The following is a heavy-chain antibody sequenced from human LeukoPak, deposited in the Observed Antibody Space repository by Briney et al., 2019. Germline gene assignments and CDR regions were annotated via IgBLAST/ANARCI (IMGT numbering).Heavy chain of an antibody. D-gene: IGHD1-20*01. J-gene: IGHJ4*02. V-gene: IGHV4-34*01. CDR2: INQSGST. CDR3: ARATSNWNYFDY. Sequence: SETLSLTCAVHGGSFRDYYWTWIRQPPGKGLEWIGEINQSGSTNCIPSLKSRVTISVDTSKNQFSLKLNSVTAADTAVYYCARATSNWNYFDYWGQGTLVTVSS. CDR1: GGSFRDYY.